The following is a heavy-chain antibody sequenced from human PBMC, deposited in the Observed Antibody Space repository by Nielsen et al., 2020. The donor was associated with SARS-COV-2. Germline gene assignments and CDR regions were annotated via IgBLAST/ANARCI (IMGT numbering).Heavy chain of an antibody. CDR3: ARGPVSDEYGETVD. D-gene: IGHD4-17*01. CDR1: GGSISSNTHY. Sequence: SETLSLTCTVSGGSISSNTHYWDWICQPPGKGLEWLGSVHYSENTYYNPSLKSRVTMSVDTPKNQVSLKLSSVTAADTAVYYCARGPVSDEYGETVDWGQGTLVTVSS. CDR2: VHYSENT. V-gene: IGHV4-39*01. J-gene: IGHJ4*02.